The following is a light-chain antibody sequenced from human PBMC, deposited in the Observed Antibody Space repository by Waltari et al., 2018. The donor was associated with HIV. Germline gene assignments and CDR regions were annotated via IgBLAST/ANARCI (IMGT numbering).Light chain of an antibody. J-gene: IGKJ1*01. Sequence: EIVLPQSPGTLSLSPGERATLSCGASQSVSSSYLAWYQQKPGQAPRLLIYGASTRATGIPDRFSGSGSGTDFTLTISRLEPEDFAMYYCQQYGSSPRTFGQGTKVEIK. V-gene: IGKV3-20*01. CDR3: QQYGSSPRT. CDR2: GAS. CDR1: QSVSSSY.